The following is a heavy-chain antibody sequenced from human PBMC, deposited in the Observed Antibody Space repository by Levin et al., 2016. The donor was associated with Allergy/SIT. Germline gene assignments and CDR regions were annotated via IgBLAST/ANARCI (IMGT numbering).Heavy chain of an antibody. CDR1: GYTFTSYY. D-gene: IGHD3-16*01. Sequence: ASVKVSCKASGYTFTSYYIHWVRQAPGQGLEWMRWMNPNSGDTGYEQRFQGRVTMTRDTSITTAYMELSSLRSDDTAIYYCARNLPAYYDDKNGYSASDAFDFWGQGTLVTVSS. CDR2: MNPNSGDT. V-gene: IGHV1-8*01. J-gene: IGHJ3*01. CDR3: ARNLPAYYDDKNGYSASDAFDF.